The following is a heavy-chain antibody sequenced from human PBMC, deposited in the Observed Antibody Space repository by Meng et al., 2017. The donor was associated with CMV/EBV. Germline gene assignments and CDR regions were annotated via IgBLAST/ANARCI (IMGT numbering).Heavy chain of an antibody. CDR2: IYYSGST. J-gene: IGHJ4*02. CDR1: GGSISSGDYY. D-gene: IGHD3-22*01. V-gene: IGHV4-30-4*08. CDR3: ARAAPDYYDSSGPPDY. Sequence: VQLEESGPGLVKPSQTRSLTFTVSGGSISSGDYYWGWIRQPPGKGLEWIGYIYYSGSTYYNPSLKSRVTISVDTSKNQFSLKLSSVTAADTAVYYCARAAPDYYDSSGPPDYWGQGTLVTVSS.